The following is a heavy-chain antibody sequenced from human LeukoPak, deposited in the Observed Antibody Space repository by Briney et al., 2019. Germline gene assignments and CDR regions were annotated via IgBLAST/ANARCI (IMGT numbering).Heavy chain of an antibody. D-gene: IGHD6-13*01. CDR2: MNPNSGNT. CDR1: GYTFTSYD. Sequence: ASVKVSCKASGYTFTSYDINWVRQATGQGLEWMGWMNPNSGNTGYAQKFQGRVTMTRNTSISTAYMELSSLRSEDTAVYYCARAHSSSWTQFDYWGQGTLVTVSS. J-gene: IGHJ4*02. CDR3: ARAHSSSWTQFDY. V-gene: IGHV1-8*01.